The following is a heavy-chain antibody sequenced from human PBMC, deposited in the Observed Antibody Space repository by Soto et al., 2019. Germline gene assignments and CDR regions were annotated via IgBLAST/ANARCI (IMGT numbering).Heavy chain of an antibody. V-gene: IGHV1-69*01. Sequence: QVQLVQSGAAVKKPGSSVKVSCKASGGTFSSYAISWVRQAPGQGLEWMGGIIPIFGTANYAQKLQGRVTITADEGTSTAYRELSSVRSEDTAVYYCAREVRVEIVGVVTLAYYCDYWGQGTLVTVSS. J-gene: IGHJ4*02. CDR3: AREVRVEIVGVVTLAYYCDY. CDR1: GGTFSSYA. D-gene: IGHD3-3*01. CDR2: IIPIFGTA.